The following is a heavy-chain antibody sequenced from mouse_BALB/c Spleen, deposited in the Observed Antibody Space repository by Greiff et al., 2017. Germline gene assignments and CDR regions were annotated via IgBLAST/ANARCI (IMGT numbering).Heavy chain of an antibody. V-gene: IGHV1S137*01. CDR2: ISTYYGDA. D-gene: IGHD4-1*01. J-gene: IGHJ2*01. CDR1: GYTFTDYA. Sequence: QVQLQQPGAELVRPGVSVKISCKGSGYTFTDYAMHWVKQSHAKSLEWIGVISTYYGDASYNQKFKGKATMTVDKSSSTAYMELARLTSEDSAIYYCARWDGTRYFDYWGQGTTLTVSS. CDR3: ARWDGTRYFDY.